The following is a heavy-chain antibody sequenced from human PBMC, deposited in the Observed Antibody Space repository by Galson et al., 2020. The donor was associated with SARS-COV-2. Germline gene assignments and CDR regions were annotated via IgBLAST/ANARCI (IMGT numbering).Heavy chain of an antibody. CDR1: GYTFNTYG. V-gene: IGHV1-18*01. Sequence: ASVKVSCKSSGYTFNTYGISWVRQAPGQGLEWMGWISPNSGNTYYAQKFQGRVTLTRDKFTSTVYMELRGLTSDDTAKYYCARDWSTSRRSAFDIWGQGTHVTVSS. CDR2: ISPNSGNT. D-gene: IGHD3-3*01. J-gene: IGHJ3*02. CDR3: ARDWSTSRRSAFDI.